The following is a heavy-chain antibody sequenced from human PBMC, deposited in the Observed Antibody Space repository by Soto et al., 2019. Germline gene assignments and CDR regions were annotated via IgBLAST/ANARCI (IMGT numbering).Heavy chain of an antibody. CDR2: VKHDGSST. Sequence: EVQVVESGGGLVQPGQSLRLSCEGSGFTFRPYWMHWVRQAPGKGLVWVSRVKHDGSSTVYADSVKGRFTISRDNAKNTVYLQMDRLTPADPAVYYCAREVCNGDGCSSRGWFDPWGRGTLVPVSS. CDR1: GFTFRPYW. V-gene: IGHV3-74*01. D-gene: IGHD2-21*01. CDR3: AREVCNGDGCSSRGWFDP. J-gene: IGHJ5*02.